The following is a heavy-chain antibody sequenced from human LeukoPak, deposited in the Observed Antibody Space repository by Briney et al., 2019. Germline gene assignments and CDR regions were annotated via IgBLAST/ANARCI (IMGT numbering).Heavy chain of an antibody. CDR1: GDSMSSYY. CDR3: ARDSGTTGEVKFDP. CDR2: IYHNGDT. D-gene: IGHD3-10*01. Sequence: SETLSLTCTVSGDSMSSYYWSWIRQPPGQGLQWIAYIYHNGDTNYNPSLKRRVTMSLDTAKNQFSLKLSSVTAADTAVYYCARDSGTTGEVKFDPWGQGILVTVSS. J-gene: IGHJ5*02. V-gene: IGHV4-59*12.